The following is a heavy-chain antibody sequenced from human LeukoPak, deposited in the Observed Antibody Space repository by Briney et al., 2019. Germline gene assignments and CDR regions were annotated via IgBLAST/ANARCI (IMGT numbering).Heavy chain of an antibody. D-gene: IGHD2-2*02. CDR2: IYYSGST. J-gene: IGHJ4*02. Sequence: NPSETLSLTCTVSGGSISDYYWTWVRQPPGKGLEWIGYIYYSGSTNYNPSLKSRVTISVDTTKNQFSLKLSSVTAADTAVYYCARAYTSWSFDYWGQGTLVTVSS. CDR1: GGSISDYY. V-gene: IGHV4-59*01. CDR3: ARAYTSWSFDY.